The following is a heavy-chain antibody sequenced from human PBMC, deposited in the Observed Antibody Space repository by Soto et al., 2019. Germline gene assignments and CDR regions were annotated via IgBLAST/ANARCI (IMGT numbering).Heavy chain of an antibody. Sequence: QVRLVQSGAEVKKPGSSVNVSGKASETFGGYEPIWVREAPGQGLEGMGGIFPTFGAANYAQKFQGRVTLTAAESTSTVYMEVNSLRSEDTAVYFCARVEGRGFIANWGQGTHVIVSS. CDR3: ARVEGRGFIAN. CDR1: ETFGGYE. D-gene: IGHD2-15*01. CDR2: IFPTFGAA. V-gene: IGHV1-69*01. J-gene: IGHJ4*02.